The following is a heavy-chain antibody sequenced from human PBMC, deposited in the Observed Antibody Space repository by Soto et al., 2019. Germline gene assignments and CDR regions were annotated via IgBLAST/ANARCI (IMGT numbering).Heavy chain of an antibody. V-gene: IGHV4-31*03. CDR3: ARDKDLQPTVWGF. CDR1: GDSMATGGHY. Sequence: SLSIACTVSGDSMATGGHYNNWIRRVPGKGLEWVGYVYYSGATHYTPSLRARATISRDTSKNQFSLRLISVTAADTALYYCARDKDLQPTVWGFWGQGIPVTVYS. CDR2: VYYSGAT. J-gene: IGHJ4*02. D-gene: IGHD3-16*01.